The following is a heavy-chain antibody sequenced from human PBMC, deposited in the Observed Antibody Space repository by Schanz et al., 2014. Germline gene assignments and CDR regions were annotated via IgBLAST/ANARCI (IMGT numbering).Heavy chain of an antibody. CDR3: ARRRYCSSTSCYNRNWYFDL. J-gene: IGHJ2*01. Sequence: QVQLVQSGAEVKKLGASVKVSCKASGYTFTSYDINWVRQATGQGLEWMGWMNPNSGNTGYAQKFQGRVTMTRNTSISTAYMELSSLRSEDTAVYYCARRRYCSSTSCYNRNWYFDLWGRGTLVTVSS. CDR2: MNPNSGNT. V-gene: IGHV1-8*01. D-gene: IGHD2-2*02. CDR1: GYTFTSYD.